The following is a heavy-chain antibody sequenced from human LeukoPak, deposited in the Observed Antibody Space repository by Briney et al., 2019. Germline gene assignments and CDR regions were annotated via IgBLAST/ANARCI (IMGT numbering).Heavy chain of an antibody. CDR2: IYSGGST. Sequence: QSGGSLRLSCAASGFTVSSNYMSWVRQAPGKGLEWVSVIYSGGSTYYADSVKSRFTISRDNSKNTLYLQMNSLRAEDTAVYYCARDLHYDFWSGYYRDYWGQGTLVTVSS. CDR1: GFTVSSNY. D-gene: IGHD3-3*01. CDR3: ARDLHYDFWSGYYRDY. V-gene: IGHV3-66*01. J-gene: IGHJ4*02.